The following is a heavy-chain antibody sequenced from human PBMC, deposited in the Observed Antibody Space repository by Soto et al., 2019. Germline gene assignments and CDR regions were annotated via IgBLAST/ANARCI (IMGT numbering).Heavy chain of an antibody. CDR1: DFMFSNYW. D-gene: IGHD6-13*01. Sequence: EVQLVESGGALVQPGGSLRLSCVGSDFMFSNYWMSWVRQTPEKGLEWLANINEDGSKRFHAGSVEGRFTISRDNAKNSLYLQMNSLRADDTAIYYCPRDWQQPGDSWGQGTLVTVSS. J-gene: IGHJ4*02. V-gene: IGHV3-7*01. CDR2: INEDGSKR. CDR3: PRDWQQPGDS.